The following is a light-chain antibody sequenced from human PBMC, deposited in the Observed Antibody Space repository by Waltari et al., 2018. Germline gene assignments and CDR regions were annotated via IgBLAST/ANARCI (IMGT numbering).Light chain of an antibody. CDR2: DVS. CDR3: CSYAGSYTVV. CDR1: SSDVGGYNY. V-gene: IGLV2-11*01. J-gene: IGLJ2*01. Sequence: QSALTQPRSVSGSPGQSVTISCTGTSSDVGGYNYVSWYQQHPGKAPQLMIYDVSKRPSWVPDRFAGSKSGNTASLTISWLQAEDEADYYCCSYAGSYTVVFGGGTKLTVL.